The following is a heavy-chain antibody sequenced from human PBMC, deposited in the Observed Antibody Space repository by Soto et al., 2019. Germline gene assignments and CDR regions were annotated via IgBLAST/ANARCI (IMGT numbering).Heavy chain of an antibody. V-gene: IGHV4-59*01. CDR2: IYYSGST. Sequence: SETLSLTCTVSGGSISSYYWSWIRQPPGKGLEWIGYIYYSGSTNYNPSLKSRVTISVDTSKNQFSLKLSSVTAADTAVYYCARSAEVVDWVYYYYMDVWGKGTTVTVSS. CDR1: GGSISSYY. CDR3: ARSAEVVDWVYYYYMDV. D-gene: IGHD2-2*01. J-gene: IGHJ6*03.